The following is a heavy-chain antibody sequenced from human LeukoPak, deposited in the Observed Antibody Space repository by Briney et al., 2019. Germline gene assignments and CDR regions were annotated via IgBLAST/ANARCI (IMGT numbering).Heavy chain of an antibody. Sequence: SETLSLTCTVSGGSISSYYWSWIRQPAGKGLEWIGCIYSSGSTKYNPSLKSRVTISVDTSKNQFSLKLSSVNAADTGVYYCASVAAPKKDSRVWYGYNFDHWGGGTLVSVSS. CDR3: ASVAAPKKDSRVWYGYNFDH. D-gene: IGHD6-19*01. V-gene: IGHV4-4*07. J-gene: IGHJ4*02. CDR2: IYSSGST. CDR1: GGSISSYY.